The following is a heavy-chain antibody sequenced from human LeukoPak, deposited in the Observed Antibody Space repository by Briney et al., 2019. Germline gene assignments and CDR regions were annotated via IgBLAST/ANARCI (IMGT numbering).Heavy chain of an antibody. CDR1: GFTFSSYW. CDR2: ISGSGGST. V-gene: IGHV3-23*01. Sequence: GGSLRLSCAASGFTFSSYWMHWVRRTPGKGLVWVSAISGSGGSTYYADSVKGRFTISRDNSKNTLYLQMNSLRAEDTAVYYCANRRGAEYYYFDYWGQGTLVTVSS. CDR3: ANRRGAEYYYFDY. D-gene: IGHD3-10*01. J-gene: IGHJ4*02.